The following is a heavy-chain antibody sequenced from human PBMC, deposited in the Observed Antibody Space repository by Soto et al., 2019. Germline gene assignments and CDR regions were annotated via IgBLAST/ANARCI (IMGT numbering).Heavy chain of an antibody. CDR1: GYTFTSYA. V-gene: IGHV1-3*01. Sequence: GAPVKVSCKASGYTFTSYAMHWVLQAPGQRLEWMGWINAGNGNTKYSQKFQGRVTITRDTSASTAYMELSSLRSEDTSVYYCARSIAAAGTNWFDPWGQGTLVTVSS. D-gene: IGHD6-13*01. J-gene: IGHJ5*02. CDR3: ARSIAAAGTNWFDP. CDR2: INAGNGNT.